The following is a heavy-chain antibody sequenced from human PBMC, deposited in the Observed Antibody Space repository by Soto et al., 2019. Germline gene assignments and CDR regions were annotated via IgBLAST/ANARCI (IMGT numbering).Heavy chain of an antibody. CDR2: ITPRGGET. J-gene: IGHJ4*02. CDR1: GYTFTNYY. Sequence: QVQLVQSGAEVKKPGASVTLSCKSSGYTFTNYYVHWVRQAPGQGLEWMGMITPRGGETTYTQKFRGRVIMSRVTSTSTVYMELSSLRSDDTAVYFCARAPREDLYYFDYWGRGTLVSVSS. CDR3: ARAPREDLYYFDY. V-gene: IGHV1-46*01. D-gene: IGHD1-26*01.